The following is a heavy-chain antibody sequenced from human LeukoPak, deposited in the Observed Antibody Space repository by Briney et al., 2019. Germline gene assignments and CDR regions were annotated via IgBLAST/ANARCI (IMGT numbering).Heavy chain of an antibody. Sequence: PGGSLRLSCAASGFTFSSYSMNWVRQAPGKGLEWVSSISSSSSYIYYADSVKGRFTISRDNAKNSLYLQMNSLRAEDTAVYYCARGSIAVAGTGFYYWGQGTLVTVSS. V-gene: IGHV3-21*01. D-gene: IGHD6-19*01. CDR2: ISSSSSYI. CDR1: GFTFSSYS. CDR3: ARGSIAVAGTGFYY. J-gene: IGHJ4*02.